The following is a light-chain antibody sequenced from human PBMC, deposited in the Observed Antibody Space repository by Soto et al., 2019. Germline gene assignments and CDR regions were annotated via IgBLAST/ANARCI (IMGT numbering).Light chain of an antibody. J-gene: IGLJ3*02. CDR2: EVN. V-gene: IGLV2-8*01. CDR1: TSDVGGYEY. Sequence: QSALTQPPSASGSPGQSVTISCTGTTSDVGGYEYVSWYQQHPGKAPKVLLYEVNKRPSGVPDRFSGSKSGNTASLTISGLQAEDEATYYCNSYRSSNNLEGVFGGGTKVTVL. CDR3: NSYRSSNNLEGV.